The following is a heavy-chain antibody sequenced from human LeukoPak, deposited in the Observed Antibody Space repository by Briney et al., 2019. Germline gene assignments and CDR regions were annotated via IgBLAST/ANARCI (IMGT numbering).Heavy chain of an antibody. V-gene: IGHV1-8*03. D-gene: IGHD3-22*01. CDR2: MNPNSGNT. CDR1: GYTFTSYD. J-gene: IGHJ4*02. CDR3: ARGSLYYYDSSGQGDC. Sequence: ASVKVSCKASGYTFTSYDINWVRQATGQGLEWMGWMNPNSGNTGYAQKFQGRVTITRNTSISTAYMELSSLRSEDTAVYYCARGSLYYYDSSGQGDCWGQGTLVTVSS.